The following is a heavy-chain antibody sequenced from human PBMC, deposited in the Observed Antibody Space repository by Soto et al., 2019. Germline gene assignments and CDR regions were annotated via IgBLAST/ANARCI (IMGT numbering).Heavy chain of an antibody. J-gene: IGHJ5*02. CDR2: ISGSGGST. D-gene: IGHD3-3*01. CDR3: AKWGGGDFWSGYYWFDP. CDR1: GFTFSSSA. Sequence: EVQLLESGGGLVQPGGSLRLSCAASGFTFSSSAMSWVRQAPGKGLEWVSAISGSGGSTYYADSVKGRFTISRDNSKNTLYLQMNSLRAEDTAVYYCAKWGGGDFWSGYYWFDPWGQGTLVTVSS. V-gene: IGHV3-23*01.